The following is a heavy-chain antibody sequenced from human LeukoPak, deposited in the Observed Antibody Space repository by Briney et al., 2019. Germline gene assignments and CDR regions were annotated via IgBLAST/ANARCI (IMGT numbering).Heavy chain of an antibody. V-gene: IGHV3-43D*03. CDR3: AKGAGTLNYYFDY. CDR1: GFTFDDYA. J-gene: IGHJ4*02. D-gene: IGHD6-19*01. Sequence: GGSLRLSCAASGFTFDDYAMHWVRQAPGKGLEWVSLISWDGGSTYYADSVKGRFTISGDNSKNSLYLQMNSLRAEDTALYYCAKGAGTLNYYFDYWGQGTLVTVSS. CDR2: ISWDGGST.